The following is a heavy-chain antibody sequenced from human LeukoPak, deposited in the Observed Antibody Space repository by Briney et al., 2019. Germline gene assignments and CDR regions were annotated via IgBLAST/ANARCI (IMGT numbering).Heavy chain of an antibody. CDR1: GFTFSSYW. J-gene: IGHJ4*02. Sequence: GSLRLSCTASGFTFSSYWMSWVRQAPGKGLEWVANIKQDGGEKYYVDSVKGRFTISRDNAKNSLYLQMNSLRAEDTAVYYCARGVPYDSWSGPHYSDYWGQGTLVTVSS. CDR3: ARGVPYDSWSGPHYSDY. D-gene: IGHD3-3*01. V-gene: IGHV3-7*01. CDR2: IKQDGGEK.